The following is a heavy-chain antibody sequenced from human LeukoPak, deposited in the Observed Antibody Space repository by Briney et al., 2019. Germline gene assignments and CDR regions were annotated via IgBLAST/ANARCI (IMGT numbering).Heavy chain of an antibody. J-gene: IGHJ5*02. D-gene: IGHD3-10*01. Sequence: ASVKVSCKVSGYTLTELSMHWVRQAPGKGLEWMGGFDPEDGETIYAQKFQGRVTMTEDTSTDTAYMELSSPRSEDTAVYYCATLITMVRGVIFDPWGQGTLVTVSS. V-gene: IGHV1-24*01. CDR1: GYTLTELS. CDR3: ATLITMVRGVIFDP. CDR2: FDPEDGET.